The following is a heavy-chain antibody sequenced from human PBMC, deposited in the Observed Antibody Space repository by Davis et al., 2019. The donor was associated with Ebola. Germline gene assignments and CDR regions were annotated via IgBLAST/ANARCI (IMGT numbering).Heavy chain of an antibody. D-gene: IGHD3-10*01. CDR3: AREDPYGSGSYLFDY. CDR2: IIPIFGTA. V-gene: IGHV1-69*13. CDR1: GGTFSSYA. Sequence: SVKVFCKASGGTFSSYAISWVRQAPGQGLEWMGGIIPIFGTANYAQKFQGRVTITADESTSTAYMELSSLRSEDTAVYYCAREDPYGSGSYLFDYWGQGTLVTVSS. J-gene: IGHJ4*02.